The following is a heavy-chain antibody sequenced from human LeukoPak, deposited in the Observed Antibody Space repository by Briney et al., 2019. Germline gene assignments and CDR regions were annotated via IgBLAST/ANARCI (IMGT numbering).Heavy chain of an antibody. D-gene: IGHD3-9*01. Sequence: GGSLRLSCAASGFTFSSYSMNWVRQAPGKGLEWVSYISSSSSTIYYADSVKGRFTISRDNAKNSLYLQMNSLRAEDTAVYYCARDQSGYDILTGYSQGGNDYWGQGTLVTVSS. CDR2: ISSSSSTI. V-gene: IGHV3-48*01. CDR1: GFTFSSYS. J-gene: IGHJ4*02. CDR3: ARDQSGYDILTGYSQGGNDY.